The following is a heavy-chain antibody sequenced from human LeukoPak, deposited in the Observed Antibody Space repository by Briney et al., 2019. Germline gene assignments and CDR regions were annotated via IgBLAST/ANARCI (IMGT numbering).Heavy chain of an antibody. D-gene: IGHD5-12*01. CDR3: SKVRSRGFDAFDI. CDR2: LNREGRSR. J-gene: IGHJ3*02. CDR1: GFTFSAYW. Sequence: GGPLRLSCAASGFTFSAYWMHWVRRAPGKARVGCARLNREGRSRIYADPVKGRFTISRDNAKDPLYLQMNSLRAEDTAVYYCSKVRSRGFDAFDIWGQGTMVTV. V-gene: IGHV3-74*01.